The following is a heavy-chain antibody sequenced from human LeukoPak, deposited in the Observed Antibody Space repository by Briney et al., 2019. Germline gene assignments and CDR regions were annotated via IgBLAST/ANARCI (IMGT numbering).Heavy chain of an antibody. CDR2: IIPILGIA. CDR3: ATSTYSSSPGGY. V-gene: IGHV1-69*04. Sequence: SVKVSCKASGGTFSSYAISWVRQAPGQGLEWMGRIIPILGIADYAQKFQGRVTITADKSTSTAYTELSSLRSEDTAVYYCATSTYSSSPGGYWGQGTLVTVSS. CDR1: GGTFSSYA. D-gene: IGHD6-6*01. J-gene: IGHJ4*02.